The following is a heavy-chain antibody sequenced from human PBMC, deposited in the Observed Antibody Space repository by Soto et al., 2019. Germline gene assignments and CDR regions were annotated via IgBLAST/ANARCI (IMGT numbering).Heavy chain of an antibody. V-gene: IGHV3-11*01. J-gene: IGHJ4*02. CDR1: GFTFSDYY. D-gene: IGHD3-10*01. Sequence: GGSLRLSGAASGFTFSDYYMTWIRQAPGKGLEWVSYISSGGSSIYYADSVKGRFTISRDNAKNSLYLQMNSLRAEDTAMYYCASLAIGTIIRGAPDFWGQGTLVTVSS. CDR2: ISSGGSSI. CDR3: ASLAIGTIIRGAPDF.